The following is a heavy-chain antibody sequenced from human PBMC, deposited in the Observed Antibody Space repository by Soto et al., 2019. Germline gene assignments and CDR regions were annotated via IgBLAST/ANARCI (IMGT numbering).Heavy chain of an antibody. Sequence: HPGGSLRLSCVASGFTFRSYAMTWVRQAPGRGLEWVSGISGSGGTTYYADSVKGRFTISRDNSRNTLYLQLNSLRPEDTAVYYCANCPTVTVEGYHYYYMDVWGKGTTVTVSS. J-gene: IGHJ6*03. CDR2: ISGSGGTT. V-gene: IGHV3-23*01. CDR3: ANCPTVTVEGYHYYYMDV. CDR1: GFTFRSYA. D-gene: IGHD4-17*01.